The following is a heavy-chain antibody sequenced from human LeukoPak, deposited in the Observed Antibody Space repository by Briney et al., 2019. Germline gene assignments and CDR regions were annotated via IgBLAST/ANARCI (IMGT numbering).Heavy chain of an antibody. CDR2: ISYDGSNK. CDR1: GFTFSTYV. J-gene: IGHJ4*02. V-gene: IGHV3-30-3*01. Sequence: GGSLRLSCAASGFTFSTYVMNWVRQAPGKGLEWVAVISYDGSNKYYADSVKGRFTISRDNSKNTLYLQMNSLRAEDTAVYYCARTRGSIAVAQAFDYWGQGTLVTVSS. D-gene: IGHD6-19*01. CDR3: ARTRGSIAVAQAFDY.